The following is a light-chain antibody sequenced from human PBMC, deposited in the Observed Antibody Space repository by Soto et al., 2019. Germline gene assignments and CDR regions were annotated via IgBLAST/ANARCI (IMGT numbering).Light chain of an antibody. CDR2: DVS. CDR3: SSYTTSNTRQIV. CDR1: SSEVGGYNY. V-gene: IGLV2-14*03. J-gene: IGLJ1*01. Sequence: QSVLTQPASVSGSPGQSITISCTGTSSEVGGYNYVSWYQHHPGKAPKLMIFDVSNRPSGVSNRFSGSKSGNTASLPISGLQREDEAYYYCSSYTTSNTRQIVFGTGTKLTVL.